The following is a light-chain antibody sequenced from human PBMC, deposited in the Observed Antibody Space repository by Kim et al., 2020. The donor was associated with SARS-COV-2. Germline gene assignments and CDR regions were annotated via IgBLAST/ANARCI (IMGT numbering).Light chain of an antibody. CDR3: LQTNSFPLS. J-gene: IGKJ4*01. V-gene: IGKV1-12*01. CDR2: AAS. Sequence: SASVGDRVTITCRASHDVSTWLAWSQHKPGKAPKLLIYAASSLQSGVPPRFSGSGSGTDFTLTISSLLPEDFATYYCLQTNSFPLSFGGGTKLEI. CDR1: HDVSTW.